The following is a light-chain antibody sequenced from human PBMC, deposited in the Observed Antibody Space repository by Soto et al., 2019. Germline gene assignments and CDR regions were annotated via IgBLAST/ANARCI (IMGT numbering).Light chain of an antibody. CDR2: STD. J-gene: IGLJ2*01. CDR1: TSNIGTNY. Sequence: QSVLTQPPSASGTPGQRVTISCSGTTSNIGTNYVYWYQQLPGMAPKLVMYSTDRRPSGVPGRFSGSKSGTSAFLAITGLRSEDEANYYCSAWDDSLSGPVFGGGTMLTVL. CDR3: SAWDDSLSGPV. V-gene: IGLV1-47*02.